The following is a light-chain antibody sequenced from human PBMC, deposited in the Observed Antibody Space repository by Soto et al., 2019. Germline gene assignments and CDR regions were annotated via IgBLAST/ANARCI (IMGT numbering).Light chain of an antibody. CDR3: SSYTSSTTLGV. V-gene: IGLV2-14*01. CDR1: SSDVGGYSY. J-gene: IGLJ1*01. Sequence: QSALTQPASVSGSPGQSITISCTGSSSDVGGYSYVSWYQQHPGKAPKLMIYEVSNRPSGVANRFSGSKSGNTASLTISGRQTEDEADYYCSSYTSSTTLGVFGTGTKVTVL. CDR2: EVS.